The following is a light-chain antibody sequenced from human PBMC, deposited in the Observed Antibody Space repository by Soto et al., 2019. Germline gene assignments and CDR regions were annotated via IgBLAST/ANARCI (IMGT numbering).Light chain of an antibody. CDR1: QSVGSY. CDR2: DAS. J-gene: IGKJ5*01. CDR3: LQRSDWPPIT. V-gene: IGKV3-11*01. Sequence: EIVLTQSPATLSLSPGERATLSCRASQSVGSYLAWYQQKPGQAPRLLIYDASNRATGIPARFSGSGSGTGFSLSISSREPEDFAVYYCLQRSDWPPITFGQGTRLEIK.